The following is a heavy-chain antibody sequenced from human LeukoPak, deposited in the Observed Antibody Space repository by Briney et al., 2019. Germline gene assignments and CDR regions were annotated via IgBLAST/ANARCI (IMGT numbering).Heavy chain of an antibody. D-gene: IGHD5-18*01. V-gene: IGHV1-69*05. J-gene: IGHJ6*03. CDR2: TIPIFGTA. CDR1: GGTFSSYA. Sequence: SVKVSCKASGGTFSSYAISWVRQAPGQGLEWMGGTIPIFGTANYAQKFQGRVTITTDESTSTAYMELSSLRSEDTAVYYCARVSGYSYGYYYYYMDVWCKGTTVTVSS. CDR3: ARVSGYSYGYYYYYMDV.